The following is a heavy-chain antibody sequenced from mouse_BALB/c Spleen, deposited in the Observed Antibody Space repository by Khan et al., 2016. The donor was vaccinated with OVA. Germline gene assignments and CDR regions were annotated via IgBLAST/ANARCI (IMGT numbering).Heavy chain of an antibody. CDR3: ARGWAAFYSNDGGAMDS. Sequence: QIQLVQSGPELKKPGETVRISCKASGYTFTTAGMQWVQKMPGKGLKWIGWINTHSGVPKYAEDFKGRFVFSLATSARTAYLQITNLKNEDTATYFCARGWAAFYSNDGGAMDSWGQGTSVTVSS. V-gene: IGHV9-4*02. CDR2: INTHSGVP. J-gene: IGHJ4*01. CDR1: GYTFTTAG. D-gene: IGHD2-14*01.